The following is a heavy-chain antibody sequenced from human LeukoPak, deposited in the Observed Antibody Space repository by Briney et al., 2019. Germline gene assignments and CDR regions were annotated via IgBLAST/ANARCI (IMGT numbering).Heavy chain of an antibody. D-gene: IGHD5-24*01. CDR2: IIPIFGTA. CDR1: GGTFSSYA. V-gene: IGHV1-69*13. CDR3: ARGKDGYNYYFDY. Sequence: SVKVSCKASGGTFSSYAISWVRQAPGQGLEWMGGIIPIFGTANYAQKFQGRVTITADESTSTAYMELSGLRSEDTAVYYRARGKDGYNYYFDYWGQGTLVTVSS. J-gene: IGHJ4*02.